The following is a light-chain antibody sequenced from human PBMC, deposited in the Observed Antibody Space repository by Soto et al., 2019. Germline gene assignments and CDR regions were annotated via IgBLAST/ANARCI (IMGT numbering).Light chain of an antibody. V-gene: IGLV2-14*03. CDR3: NSFTTSSPLV. J-gene: IGLJ2*01. CDR1: SSDVGAYNY. CDR2: DVS. Sequence: QSALTQPASVSGSPGQSITISCTGTSSDVGAYNYVSWYQHHPGKAPKLMIYDVSNRPSGVSNRFSGSKSGNTASLTISGLPAEDEADYYCNSFTTSSPLVFGGGTKLTVL.